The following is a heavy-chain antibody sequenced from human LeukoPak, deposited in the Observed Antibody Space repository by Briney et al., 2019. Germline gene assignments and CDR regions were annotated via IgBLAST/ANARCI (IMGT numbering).Heavy chain of an antibody. CDR2: ISPGSTTI. CDR3: ARGVDY. J-gene: IGHJ4*02. V-gene: IGHV3-48*02. CDR1: GLIVSSNY. Sequence: AGGSLRLSCAASGLIVSSNYMSWVRQAPGKGLEWVSYISPGSTTIYYADSVKGRFTISRDNAKNSLYLQMNSLRDEDTAVYYCARGVDYWGQGTLVTVSS.